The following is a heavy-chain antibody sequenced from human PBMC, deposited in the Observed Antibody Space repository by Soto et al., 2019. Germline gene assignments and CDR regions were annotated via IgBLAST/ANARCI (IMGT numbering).Heavy chain of an antibody. CDR2: INPSGGST. CDR1: GYTFTNYY. CDR3: ARVNTAMAEPFDY. V-gene: IGHV1-46*01. Sequence: ASVQVSCKASGYTFTNYYMHWVRQAPGQGLEWMGIINPSGGSTVYAQKFQGRVTMTRDTSTSTVYMEMSSLRSEDTAVYYCARVNTAMAEPFDYWGQGTPVTVSS. J-gene: IGHJ4*02. D-gene: IGHD5-18*01.